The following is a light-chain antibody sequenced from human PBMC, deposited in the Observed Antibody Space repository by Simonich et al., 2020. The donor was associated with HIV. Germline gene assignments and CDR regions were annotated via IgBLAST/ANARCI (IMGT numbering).Light chain of an antibody. CDR1: SRDVGGFNY. CDR2: DVS. CDR3: SSYTSSSTVV. J-gene: IGLJ2*01. V-gene: IGLV2-14*03. Sequence: QSALTQPPSASGSPGQSVTISCPGTSRDVGGFNYGPWYQQHPGKAPKHMIYDVSNRPSGVSNRFSGSKSGNTASLTISGLQAEDEADYYCSSYTSSSTVVFGGGTKLTVL.